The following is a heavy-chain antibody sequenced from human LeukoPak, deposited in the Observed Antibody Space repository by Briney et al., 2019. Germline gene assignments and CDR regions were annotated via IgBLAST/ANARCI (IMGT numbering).Heavy chain of an antibody. CDR1: GYTFTSYA. CDR3: ARVLSRSSGKISDY. J-gene: IGHJ4*02. CDR2: INTNTGNP. Sequence: ASVKVSCTASGYTFTSYAMNWVRQAPGQGLEWMGWINTNTGNPTYAQGFTGHFVFSLDTSVSTAYLQISSLQAEDTAVYYCARVLSRSSGKISDYWGQGTLVTVSS. D-gene: IGHD6-19*01. V-gene: IGHV7-4-1*02.